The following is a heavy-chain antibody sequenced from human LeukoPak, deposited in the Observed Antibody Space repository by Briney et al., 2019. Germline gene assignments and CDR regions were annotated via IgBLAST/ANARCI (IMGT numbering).Heavy chain of an antibody. CDR3: ADGSYYFDY. J-gene: IGHJ4*02. CDR2: ISSSSSTI. Sequence: GVSLSLSCSASGFTFSSYIMNWVRQSPVRCLEWVSYISSSSSTIYYADSVKGRFTISRDNAKNSLYLQMNSLRAEDTAVYYCADGSYYFDYWGQGALVTVSS. V-gene: IGHV3-48*01. CDR1: GFTFSSYI.